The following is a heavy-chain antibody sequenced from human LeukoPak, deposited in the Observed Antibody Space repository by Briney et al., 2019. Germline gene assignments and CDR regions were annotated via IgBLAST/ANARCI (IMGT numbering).Heavy chain of an antibody. Sequence: GGSLRLSCAASGFTFSGYALSWLPQAPGKGGEGGSTISGSGDSTYYAVSVKGRFTISRDNSKNTLYLQMNSLRAEDTAVYYCAKANSSSSPHFDYWGQGTLVTVSS. D-gene: IGHD6-6*01. CDR2: ISGSGDST. J-gene: IGHJ4*02. CDR1: GFTFSGYA. V-gene: IGHV3-23*01. CDR3: AKANSSSSPHFDY.